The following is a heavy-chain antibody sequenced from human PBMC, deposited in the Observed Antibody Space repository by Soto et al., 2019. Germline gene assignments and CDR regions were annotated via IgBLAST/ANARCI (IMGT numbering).Heavy chain of an antibody. D-gene: IGHD6-19*01. CDR2: ISSNGGST. Sequence: EVQLVESGGGLVQPGGSLRLSCAASGFTFSSYAMHWVRQAPGQGLEYVSAISSNGGSTYYANSVKGRFTISRDNSKNKLYLQMGSLRAEDMAVYYCARDRRIAVAGTGSYFDYWGQGTLVTVSS. J-gene: IGHJ4*02. V-gene: IGHV3-64*01. CDR3: ARDRRIAVAGTGSYFDY. CDR1: GFTFSSYA.